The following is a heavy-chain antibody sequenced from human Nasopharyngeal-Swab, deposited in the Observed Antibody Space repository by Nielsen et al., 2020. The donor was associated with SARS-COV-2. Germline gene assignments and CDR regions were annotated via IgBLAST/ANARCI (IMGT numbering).Heavy chain of an antibody. J-gene: IGHJ4*02. Sequence: WVRQAPGQGLEWMGGIIPIFGTANYAQKFQGRVTITADESTSTAYMELSSLRSEDTAVYYCARGAGATMAGNFDYWGQGTLVTVSS. D-gene: IGHD5-12*01. V-gene: IGHV1-69*01. CDR2: IIPIFGTA. CDR3: ARGAGATMAGNFDY.